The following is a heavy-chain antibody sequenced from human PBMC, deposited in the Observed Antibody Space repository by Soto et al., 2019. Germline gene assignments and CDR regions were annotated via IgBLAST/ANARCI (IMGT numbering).Heavy chain of an antibody. D-gene: IGHD1-1*01. CDR3: ARDYTT. V-gene: IGHV1-69*01. Sequence: QVQLVQSGAEVKKPGSSVKVSCKAAGGTFRRDAFSWVRQAPGQGLEGMGGILPMFSTGNYAQRFQGRVTITADESTRTVYMEVSSLRTEDTATDYCARDYTTWGQGTLFMVSS. J-gene: IGHJ4*02. CDR1: GGTFRRDA. CDR2: ILPMFSTG.